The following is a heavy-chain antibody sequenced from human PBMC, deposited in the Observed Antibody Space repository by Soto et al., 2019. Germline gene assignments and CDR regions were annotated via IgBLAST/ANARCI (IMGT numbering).Heavy chain of an antibody. CDR1: GGSISSSSYY. J-gene: IGHJ3*02. D-gene: IGHD2-21*02. CDR3: AREYVVTSAFDI. CDR2: IYYSGST. V-gene: IGHV4-39*01. Sequence: SETLSLTCTVSGGSISSSSYYWGWIRQPPGKGLEWIGSIYYSGSTYYNPSLKSRVTVSVDTSKNQFSLKLGSVTAADTAVYYCAREYVVTSAFDIWGQGTMVT.